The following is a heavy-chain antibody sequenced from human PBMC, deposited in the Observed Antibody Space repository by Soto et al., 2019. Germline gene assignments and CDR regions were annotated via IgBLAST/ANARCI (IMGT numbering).Heavy chain of an antibody. V-gene: IGHV3-66*01. CDR3: ARTDEDCSGGSCYRDY. CDR1: GFTVSSNY. CDR2: IYSGGST. J-gene: IGHJ4*02. Sequence: GGSLRLSCAASGFTVSSNYMSWVRQAPGKGLEWVSVIYSGGSTYYADSVKGRFTISRDNSKNTLYLQMNSLRAEDTAVYYCARTDEDCSGGSCYRDYWGQGTLVTVSS. D-gene: IGHD2-15*01.